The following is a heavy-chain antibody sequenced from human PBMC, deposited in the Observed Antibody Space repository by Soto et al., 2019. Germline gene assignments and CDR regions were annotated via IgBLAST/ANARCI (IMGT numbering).Heavy chain of an antibody. CDR2: IVVGSGDT. J-gene: IGHJ6*01. CDR3: AAGKSSGTYLYYYYYGMDV. V-gene: IGHV1-58*01. Sequence: SVKVSCKASGFTFTSSAVQWVRQARGQRLEWIGWIVVGSGDTNYAQNFQERLTITRDMSTGTAYMELSSLRSEDTAVYFCAAGKSSGTYLYYYYYGMDVWGQGTTVPVCS. CDR1: GFTFTSSA. D-gene: IGHD1-26*01.